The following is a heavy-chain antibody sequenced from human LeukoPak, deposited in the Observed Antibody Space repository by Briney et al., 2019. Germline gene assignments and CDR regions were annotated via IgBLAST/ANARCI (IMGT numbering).Heavy chain of an antibody. CDR3: ARDSCSSTSCYNFDY. D-gene: IGHD2-2*02. V-gene: IGHV3-11*04. Sequence: GGSLRLSCAASGFTFSDYYMSWIRQAPGKGLEWVSYISSSGSTIYYADSVKGRFTISRDNAKNSLYLLMNSLRAEDTAVYYCARDSCSSTSCYNFDYWGQGTLVTVSS. CDR2: ISSSGSTI. CDR1: GFTFSDYY. J-gene: IGHJ4*02.